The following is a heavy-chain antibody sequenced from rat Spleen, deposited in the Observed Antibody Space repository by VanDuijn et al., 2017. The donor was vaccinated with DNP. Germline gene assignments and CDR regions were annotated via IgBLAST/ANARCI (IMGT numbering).Heavy chain of an antibody. D-gene: IGHD2-7*01. Sequence: EVQLVESGGGLVQPGRSLRLSCAASGFTFSDYYMAWVRQATKKGLEWVASITNAGSSTYFGDSVKGRFTISRDNAKSTLYLQMNSLRSEDTATYYCARLLAGRSYYFDYWGQGVMVTVSS. J-gene: IGHJ2*01. CDR1: GFTFSDYY. CDR3: ARLLAGRSYYFDY. CDR2: ITNAGSST. V-gene: IGHV5-22*01.